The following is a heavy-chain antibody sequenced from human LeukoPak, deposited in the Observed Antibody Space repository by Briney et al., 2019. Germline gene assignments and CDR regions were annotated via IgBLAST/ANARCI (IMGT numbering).Heavy chain of an antibody. CDR3: AKDRGIAVAGNWFDP. J-gene: IGHJ5*02. Sequence: GGFLRLSCAASGFTFSSYAMSWVRQAPGKGLEWVSAISGSGGSTCYADSVKGRFTISRDNSKNTLYLQMNSLRAEDTAVYYCAKDRGIAVAGNWFDPWGQGTLVTVSS. CDR2: ISGSGGST. V-gene: IGHV3-23*01. CDR1: GFTFSSYA. D-gene: IGHD6-19*01.